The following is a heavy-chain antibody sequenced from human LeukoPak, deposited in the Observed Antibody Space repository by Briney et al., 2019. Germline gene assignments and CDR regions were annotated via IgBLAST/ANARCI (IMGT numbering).Heavy chain of an antibody. Sequence: GGSLRLSCAASRFTFSSYAMSWVRQAPGKGLEWVSVISATDGSTYYADSVKGRFTISRDNSKNTLYLQMNSMRAEDTAVYYCARAEMATITGFDYWGQGTLVTVSS. J-gene: IGHJ4*02. CDR3: ARAEMATITGFDY. CDR1: RFTFSSYA. V-gene: IGHV3-23*01. D-gene: IGHD5-24*01. CDR2: ISATDGST.